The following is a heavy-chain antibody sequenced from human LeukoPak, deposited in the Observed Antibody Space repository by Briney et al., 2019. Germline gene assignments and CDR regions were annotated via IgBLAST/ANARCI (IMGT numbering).Heavy chain of an antibody. CDR3: ATLGFSSGYYYYFDH. D-gene: IGHD3-22*01. V-gene: IGHV4-34*01. CDR1: GGSFSGYY. CDR2: INHSGST. Sequence: SETLSLTCAVYGGSFSGYYWSWIRQPPGKGLEWIGEINHSGSTNYNPSLKSRVTISVDTSKNQFSLKLSSVTAADTAVYYCATLGFSSGYYYYFDHWGQGTLVTVSS. J-gene: IGHJ4*02.